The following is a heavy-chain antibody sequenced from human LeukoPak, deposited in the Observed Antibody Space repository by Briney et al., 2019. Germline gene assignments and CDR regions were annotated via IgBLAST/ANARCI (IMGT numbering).Heavy chain of an antibody. CDR3: AKDGGIYYYYGMDV. Sequence: TGGSLRLSCAASGFTFSSYAMSWVRQAPGKGLEWVSAISGSGGSTYYADSVKGRFTISRDNSKNTLYLQMNSLRAEDTAVYYCAKDGGIYYYYGMDVWGQGTTVTVSS. CDR1: GFTFSSYA. CDR2: ISGSGGST. D-gene: IGHD3-3*01. V-gene: IGHV3-23*01. J-gene: IGHJ6*02.